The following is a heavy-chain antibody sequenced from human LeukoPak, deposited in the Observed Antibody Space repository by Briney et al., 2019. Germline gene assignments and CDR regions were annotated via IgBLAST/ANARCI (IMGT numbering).Heavy chain of an antibody. CDR2: ISAYNGNT. V-gene: IGHV1-18*01. J-gene: IGHJ3*02. Sequence: GASVKVSCKASGYTFTSYGISWVRQALGQGLEWMGWISAYNGNTNYAQKLQGRVTMTTDTSTSTAYMELRSLRSDDTAVYYCARYYYDSSGYYYESSPFDIWGQGTMVTVSS. CDR3: ARYYYDSSGYYYESSPFDI. CDR1: GYTFTSYG. D-gene: IGHD3-22*01.